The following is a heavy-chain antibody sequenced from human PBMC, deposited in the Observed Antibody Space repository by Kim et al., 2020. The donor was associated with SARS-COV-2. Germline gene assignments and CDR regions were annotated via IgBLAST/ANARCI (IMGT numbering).Heavy chain of an antibody. CDR1: GGSFSGYY. D-gene: IGHD2-2*01. CDR3: ARGRGYCSSTSCLLYYGM. V-gene: IGHV4-34*01. CDR2: INHSGST. J-gene: IGHJ6*01. Sequence: SETLSLTCAVYGGSFSGYYWSWIRQPPGKGLEWIGEINHSGSTNYNPSLKSRVTISVDTSKNQFSLKLSSVTAADTAVYYCARGRGYCSSTSCLLYYGM.